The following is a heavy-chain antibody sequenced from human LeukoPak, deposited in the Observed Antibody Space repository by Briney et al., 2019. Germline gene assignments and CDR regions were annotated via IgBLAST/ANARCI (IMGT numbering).Heavy chain of an antibody. J-gene: IGHJ4*02. V-gene: IGHV3-33*01. D-gene: IGHD3-22*01. Sequence: GGSLRLSCVASGFTFSSYGMHWVRQATGKGLEWVAVIWYDGTNKYYADSVKGRFTISRDSPKNTLYLQINSLRAEDTAVYYCARAAYDNSGYLTLWGQGTLVTVSS. CDR2: IWYDGTNK. CDR3: ARAAYDNSGYLTL. CDR1: GFTFSSYG.